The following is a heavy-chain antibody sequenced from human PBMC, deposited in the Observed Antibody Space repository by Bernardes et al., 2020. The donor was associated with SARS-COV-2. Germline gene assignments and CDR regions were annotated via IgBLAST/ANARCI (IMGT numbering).Heavy chain of an antibody. CDR1: GGSISSYY. Sequence: SETLSLTCTVSGGSISSYYWSWIRQPPGKGLEWIGYIYYSGSTNYNPSLKSRVTISVDTSKNQFSLKLSSVTAADTAVYYCASTNYYDSSGYQLDYWGQGTLVTVSS. J-gene: IGHJ4*02. V-gene: IGHV4-59*01. CDR3: ASTNYYDSSGYQLDY. CDR2: IYYSGST. D-gene: IGHD3-22*01.